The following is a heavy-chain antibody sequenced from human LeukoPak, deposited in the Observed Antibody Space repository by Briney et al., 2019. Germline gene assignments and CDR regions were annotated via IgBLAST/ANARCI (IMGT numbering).Heavy chain of an antibody. V-gene: IGHV3-11*06. J-gene: IGHJ4*02. Sequence: GRFTISRDNAKNSLYLQMNSLRAEDTAVYYCARDEGFSPPVGAPWDDAFDIWGQGSLVTVSS. CDR3: ARDEGFSPPVGAPWDDAFDI. D-gene: IGHD1-26*01.